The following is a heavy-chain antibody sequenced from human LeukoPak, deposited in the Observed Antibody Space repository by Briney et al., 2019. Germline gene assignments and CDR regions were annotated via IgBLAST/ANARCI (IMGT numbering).Heavy chain of an antibody. Sequence: SLRLSCTASGFTFGDYAMSWVRQAPGKGLEWVGFIRSNNYGETTEYAASVKGRFTISRDDSDSIAYLQMNSLRPEDTAVYYCAKEGRWLQLGGAFDIWGQGTMVTVSS. CDR3: AKEGRWLQLGGAFDI. CDR1: GFTFGDYA. CDR2: IRSNNYGETT. D-gene: IGHD5-24*01. J-gene: IGHJ3*02. V-gene: IGHV3-49*04.